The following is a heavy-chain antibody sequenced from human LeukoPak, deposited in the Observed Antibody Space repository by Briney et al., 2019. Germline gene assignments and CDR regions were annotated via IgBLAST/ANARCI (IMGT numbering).Heavy chain of an antibody. CDR2: ISSSSYI. V-gene: IGHV3-21*01. Sequence: GGSLRLSCAASGFTFSSYSMNWVRQAPGKGLEWVSSISSSSYIYYADSVKGRFTISRDNAKNSLYLQMNSLRAEDTAVYYCARTITMVRGVIMGPFDYWGQGTLVTVSS. CDR1: GFTFSSYS. D-gene: IGHD3-10*01. J-gene: IGHJ4*02. CDR3: ARTITMVRGVIMGPFDY.